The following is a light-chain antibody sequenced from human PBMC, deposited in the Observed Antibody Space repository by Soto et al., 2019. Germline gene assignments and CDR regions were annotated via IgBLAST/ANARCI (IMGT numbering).Light chain of an antibody. V-gene: IGKV3-15*01. CDR2: GAS. Sequence: EIVLTQSPATLSVSPGNRANLSCRASQSVNRDLAWYQQKPGQAPRLIIYGASTRATGTPTRFSGSESGTECALTISILQSEDFAVYFCQQYNNWSPYTFGQGTKLQIK. CDR3: QQYNNWSPYT. J-gene: IGKJ2*01. CDR1: QSVNRD.